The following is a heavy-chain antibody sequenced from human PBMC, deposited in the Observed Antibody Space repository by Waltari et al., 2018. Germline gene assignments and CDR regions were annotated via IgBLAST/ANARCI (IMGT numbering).Heavy chain of an antibody. V-gene: IGHV3-30*01. CDR1: GFTFSSYA. CDR2: ISYDGSNK. J-gene: IGHJ4*02. D-gene: IGHD6-19*01. CDR3: ARGLAGTARSERFDY. Sequence: QVQLVESGGGVVQPGRSLRLSCAASGFTFSSYAMHWVRQAPGKALEWVAVISYDGSNKTYANSVKGRFTISRDNSTNTLYLQMNSLRAEDTAVYYCARGLAGTARSERFDYWGQGTLVTVSS.